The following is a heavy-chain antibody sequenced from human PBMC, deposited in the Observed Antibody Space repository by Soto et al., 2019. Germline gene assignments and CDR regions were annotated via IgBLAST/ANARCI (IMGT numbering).Heavy chain of an antibody. V-gene: IGHV4-4*02. D-gene: IGHD3-10*02. CDR3: ASVRGGYYYAMDV. CDR2: IYHSGST. Sequence: SDNLSLTCAVSAFAIRSSNRRSWVRQPPGKGLEWIGEIYHSGSTNYNPSLKSRVTISVDKSKNQFSLKLSSVTAADTAVYYCASVRGGYYYAMDVWGQGTTVT. CDR1: AFAIRSSNR. J-gene: IGHJ6*02.